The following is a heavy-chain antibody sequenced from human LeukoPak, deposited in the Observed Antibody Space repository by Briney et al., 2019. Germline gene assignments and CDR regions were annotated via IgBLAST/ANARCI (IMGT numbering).Heavy chain of an antibody. D-gene: IGHD1-1*01. Sequence: GGSLRLSCAASGFTFSTYSMNWVRQAPGKGLEWVSSISSSSSYIYYADSVKGRFTISRDNAKNTLYLQMNSLRAEDTAVYYGARVRNSVGDYWGQGTLVTVSS. CDR2: ISSSSSYI. CDR1: GFTFSTYS. CDR3: ARVRNSVGDY. V-gene: IGHV3-21*01. J-gene: IGHJ4*02.